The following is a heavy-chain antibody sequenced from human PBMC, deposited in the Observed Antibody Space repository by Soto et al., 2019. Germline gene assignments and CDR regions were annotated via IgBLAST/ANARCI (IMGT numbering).Heavy chain of an antibody. Sequence: QVQLVQSGAEVKKPGASVKVSCKASGYTFTSYGISWGRQAPGQGLEWMGWISAYNGNTNYAQKLQGRVTMTTATSTSTGYMELRRLRSVDTAVYYCARGGANCSGGSCYSSRRYNWFDPWGQGTLVTVSS. CDR2: ISAYNGNT. CDR3: ARGGANCSGGSCYSSRRYNWFDP. CDR1: GYTFTSYG. D-gene: IGHD2-15*01. J-gene: IGHJ5*02. V-gene: IGHV1-18*01.